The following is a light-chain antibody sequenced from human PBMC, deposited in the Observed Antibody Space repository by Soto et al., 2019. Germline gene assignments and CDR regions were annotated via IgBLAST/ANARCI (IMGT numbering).Light chain of an antibody. J-gene: IGLJ2*01. CDR3: SSRAVNTVV. CDR2: EVN. CDR1: SSDVGAYDY. V-gene: IGLV2-8*01. Sequence: QSALTQPPSASGSPVQSVTISCTGSSSDVGAYDYVSWYQHHPGKAPKLMIYEVNKRPSRVPDRFSGSKSDNTAYLTVSGLQADDEDDYSCSSRAVNTVVFGGGTKLTVL.